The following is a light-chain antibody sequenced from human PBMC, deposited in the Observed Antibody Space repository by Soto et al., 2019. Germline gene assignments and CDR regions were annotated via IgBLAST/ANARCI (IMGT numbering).Light chain of an antibody. J-gene: IGKJ1*01. CDR1: QRISGW. CDR3: QQYDSFSVT. V-gene: IGKV1-5*01. CDR2: DVS. Sequence: IQMTQSPSTLSSSLGDTVTITCRASQRISGWLAWHQQKPGKAPKLLIYDVSALKRGVPPRFSVSGSGTEVTLTISRLQKEDVATYDCQQYDSFSVTFGQGTKVDIK.